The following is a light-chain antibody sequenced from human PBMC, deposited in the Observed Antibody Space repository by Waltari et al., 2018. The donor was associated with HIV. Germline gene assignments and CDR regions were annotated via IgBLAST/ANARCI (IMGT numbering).Light chain of an antibody. J-gene: IGLJ3*02. Sequence: SALTQPASVSGSPGQSITISCTGPASDMTTFNFVSWYQQSPGRAPKLIIFAVYFRPSGVSDRFSDSKSGDTASLTISALRAEDEGDYFCSSYSTRGFVLFGGGTKVTVL. CDR3: SSYSTRGFVL. CDR1: ASDMTTFNF. CDR2: AVY. V-gene: IGLV2-14*01.